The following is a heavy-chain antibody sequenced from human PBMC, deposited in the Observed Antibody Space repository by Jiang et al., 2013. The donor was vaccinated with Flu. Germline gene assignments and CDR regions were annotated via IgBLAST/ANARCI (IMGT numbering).Heavy chain of an antibody. CDR1: GGSISSTNYY. Sequence: GLVKPSETLSLTCTVSGGSISSTNYYWGWIRQPPGKGLEWIGSIYTSGSTNYNPSLKSRVTISVDTSKNQFSLKLSSVTAADTAVYYCARERGYDILTGYYMNGARRFFDYWGQGTLVTVSS. CDR3: ARERGYDILTGYYMNGARRFFDY. V-gene: IGHV4-39*07. J-gene: IGHJ4*02. D-gene: IGHD3-9*01. CDR2: IYTSGST.